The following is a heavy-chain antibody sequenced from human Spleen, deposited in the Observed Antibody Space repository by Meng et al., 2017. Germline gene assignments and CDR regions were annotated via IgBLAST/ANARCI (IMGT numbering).Heavy chain of an antibody. CDR1: GGTFSSYA. D-gene: IGHD2-15*01. J-gene: IGHJ4*02. Sequence: QGEVVESGAEVKKPGASVKVSCKASGGTFSSYAISWVRQAPGQGLEWMGGIIPIFGTANYAQKFQGRVTITADKSTSTAYMELSSLRSEDTAVYYCAREYCSGGSCYSGLGGYWGQGTLVTVSS. V-gene: IGHV1-69*06. CDR2: IIPIFGTA. CDR3: AREYCSGGSCYSGLGGY.